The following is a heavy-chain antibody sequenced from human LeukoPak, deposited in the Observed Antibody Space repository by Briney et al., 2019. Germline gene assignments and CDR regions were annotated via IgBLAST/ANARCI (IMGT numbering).Heavy chain of an antibody. CDR1: GFTFSSYW. D-gene: IGHD3-10*01. CDR3: AREDPLFQCNGSGSTPYWYFDL. V-gene: IGHV3-74*01. CDR2: INSDGSST. J-gene: IGHJ2*01. Sequence: PGGSLRLSCAASGFTFSSYWMHWVRQAPGKGLVWVSRINSDGSSTSYADSVKGRFTISRDNAKNTLYLQMNSLRAEDTAVYYCAREDPLFQCNGSGSTPYWYFDLWGRGTLVTVSS.